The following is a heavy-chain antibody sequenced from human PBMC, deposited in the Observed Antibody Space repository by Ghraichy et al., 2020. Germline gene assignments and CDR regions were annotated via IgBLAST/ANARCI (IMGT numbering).Heavy chain of an antibody. CDR2: IYHSGST. CDR1: GYSISSGYY. J-gene: IGHJ3*02. V-gene: IGHV4-38-2*02. Sequence: SETLSLTCTVSGYSISSGYYWGWIRQPPGKGLKWIGRIYHSGSTYYNPSLKSRVNISVDTSKNQFSLKLSYVTAADTAVYYCARDLVGTSGAFDIWGQGTMVNVSS. CDR3: ARDLVGTSGAFDI. D-gene: IGHD3-10*01.